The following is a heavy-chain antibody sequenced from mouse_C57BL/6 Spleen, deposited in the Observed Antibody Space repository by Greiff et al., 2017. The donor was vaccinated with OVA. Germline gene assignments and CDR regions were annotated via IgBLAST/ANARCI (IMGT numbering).Heavy chain of an antibody. J-gene: IGHJ4*01. CDR2: IYPGSGST. V-gene: IGHV1-55*01. D-gene: IGHD2-1*01. Sequence: QVHVKQSGAELVKPGASVKMSCKASGYTFTSYWITWVKQRPGQGLEWIGDIYPGSGSTNYNEKFKSKATLTVDTSSSTAYMQLSSLTSEDSAVYYCANYGKGWAMDYWGQGTSVTVSS. CDR3: ANYGKGWAMDY. CDR1: GYTFTSYW.